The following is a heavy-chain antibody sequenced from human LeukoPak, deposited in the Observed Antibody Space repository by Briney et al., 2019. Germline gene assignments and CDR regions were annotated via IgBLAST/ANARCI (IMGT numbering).Heavy chain of an antibody. CDR3: ARGGSSGWVDY. Sequence: SETLSLTCTVSGGSISSYYWSWLRQPPGKGLEWLGYIYYSGSTNYNPSLKSLVTISIDTSKNQFSLKLSSVTAADTAVYYCARGGSSGWVDYWGQGTLVTVSS. J-gene: IGHJ4*02. CDR2: IYYSGST. D-gene: IGHD6-19*01. V-gene: IGHV4-59*01. CDR1: GGSISSYY.